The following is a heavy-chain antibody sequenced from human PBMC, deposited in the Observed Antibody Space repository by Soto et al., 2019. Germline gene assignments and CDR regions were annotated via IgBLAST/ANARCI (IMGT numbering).Heavy chain of an antibody. Sequence: ASVKVSCKASGYTFTSYAMHWVRQAPGQRLEWMGWINAGNGNTKYSQKFQGRVNITRDTSASTAYMVLSSLRSEDAALYYCASWNYYDSSGYRFDYWGQGTLVTVSS. CDR2: INAGNGNT. CDR1: GYTFTSYA. J-gene: IGHJ4*02. CDR3: ASWNYYDSSGYRFDY. V-gene: IGHV1-3*01. D-gene: IGHD3-22*01.